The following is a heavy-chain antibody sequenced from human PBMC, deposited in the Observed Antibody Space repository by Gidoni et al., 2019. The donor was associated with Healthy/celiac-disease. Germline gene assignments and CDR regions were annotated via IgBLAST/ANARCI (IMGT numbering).Heavy chain of an antibody. CDR3: ARGRQSNLDTPGGFRTSTIAVAKNDY. V-gene: IGHV4-34*01. D-gene: IGHD6-19*01. CDR1: GGSFSSYY. CDR2: INHSGST. Sequence: QVQLQQWGAGLLKPSETLSLTCAVYGGSFSSYYWNWIRHPPGKGLEWIGEINHSGSTNYNPSLKSRVTISVDTSKNQFSLKLSSVTAADTAVYYCARGRQSNLDTPGGFRTSTIAVAKNDYWGQGTLVTVSS. J-gene: IGHJ4*02.